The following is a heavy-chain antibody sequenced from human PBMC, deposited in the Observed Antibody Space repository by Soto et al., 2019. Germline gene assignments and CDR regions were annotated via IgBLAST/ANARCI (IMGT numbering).Heavy chain of an antibody. CDR2: ISYDGSNK. CDR1: GFTFSSYG. D-gene: IGHD3-22*01. Sequence: SLRLSCAASGFTFSSYGMHWVRQAPGKGLEWVAVISYDGSNKYYADSVKGRFTISRDNSKNTPYLQMNSLRAEDTAVYYCAKDHSYYDSSGYYYFDYWGQGTLVTVSS. CDR3: AKDHSYYDSSGYYYFDY. J-gene: IGHJ4*02. V-gene: IGHV3-30*18.